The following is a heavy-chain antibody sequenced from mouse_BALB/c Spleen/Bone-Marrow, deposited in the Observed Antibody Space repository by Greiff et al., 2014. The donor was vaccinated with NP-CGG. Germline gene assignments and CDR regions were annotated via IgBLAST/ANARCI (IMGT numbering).Heavy chain of an antibody. D-gene: IGHD1-1*01. CDR3: ARSTTVKDYFDY. V-gene: IGHV1-54*01. CDR2: LNPGSGGS. J-gene: IGHJ2*01. CDR1: GYAFTNYL. Sequence: VQLQQSGAELVRPGTSVKVSCKASGYAFTNYLIEWLKQRPGQGLEWIGVLNPGSGGSHYNEKFMGKATLTADKSSSTAYMQLSSLTSDDSAVYFCARSTTVKDYFDYWGQGTTLTVSS.